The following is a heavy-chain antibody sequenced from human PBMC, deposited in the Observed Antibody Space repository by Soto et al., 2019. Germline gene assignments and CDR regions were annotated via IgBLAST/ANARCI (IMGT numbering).Heavy chain of an antibody. CDR1: GGSISSGGYS. CDR3: ARLLGTGYSGFDH. Sequence: TLSLTCAVSGGSISSGGYSWSWIRQPPGRALEWLARIDWDDVTFYSTSLKTRLTISKDTSKNQVVLTMTNMDPVDTATYYCARLLGTGYSGFDHWGQGIRVTVSS. J-gene: IGHJ4*02. V-gene: IGHV2-70*16. D-gene: IGHD3-9*01. CDR2: IDWDDVT.